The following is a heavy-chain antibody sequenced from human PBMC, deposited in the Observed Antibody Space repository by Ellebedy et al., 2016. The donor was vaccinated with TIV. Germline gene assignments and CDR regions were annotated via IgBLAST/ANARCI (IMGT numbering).Heavy chain of an antibody. CDR2: IIPIFGIA. CDR1: GGTFSSYA. D-gene: IGHD3-10*01. Sequence: AASVKVSCKASGGTFSSYAISWVRQAPGQGLEWMGGIIPIFGIANYAQKFQGRVTITADKSTSPAYMELGSLRSEDTAVYYCARGYFGSGSYRDYYYYMDVWGKGTTVTVSS. CDR3: ARGYFGSGSYRDYYYYMDV. V-gene: IGHV1-69*10. J-gene: IGHJ6*03.